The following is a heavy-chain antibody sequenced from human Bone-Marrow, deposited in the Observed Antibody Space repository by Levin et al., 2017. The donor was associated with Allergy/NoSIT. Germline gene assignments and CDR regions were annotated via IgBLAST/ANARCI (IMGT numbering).Heavy chain of an antibody. CDR3: AKDGYARRYYYDSSGYPYYFDY. Sequence: TGGSLRLSCAASGFTFSSYGMHWVRQAPGKGLEWVAVISYDGSNKYYADSVKGRFTISRDNSKNTLYLQMNSLRAEDTAVYYCAKDGYARRYYYDSSGYPYYFDYWGQGTLVTVSS. J-gene: IGHJ4*02. V-gene: IGHV3-30*18. D-gene: IGHD3-22*01. CDR2: ISYDGSNK. CDR1: GFTFSSYG.